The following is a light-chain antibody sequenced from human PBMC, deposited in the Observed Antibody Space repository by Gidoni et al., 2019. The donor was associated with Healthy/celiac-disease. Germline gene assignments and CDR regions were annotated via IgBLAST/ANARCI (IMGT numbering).Light chain of an antibody. CDR1: QSVSSY. J-gene: IGKJ1*01. Sequence: EIVLNQSPATLSLSPGERATLSCRASQSVSSYLAWYHQKPGQAPRLLIYDAPNRATGIPARFSGSGSGTDFTLTISSLEPEDFAVYYCQQRSNWPPWTFGQGTKVEIK. CDR2: DAP. V-gene: IGKV3-11*01. CDR3: QQRSNWPPWT.